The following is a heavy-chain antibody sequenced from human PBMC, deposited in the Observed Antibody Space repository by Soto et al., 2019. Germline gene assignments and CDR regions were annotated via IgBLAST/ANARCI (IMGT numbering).Heavy chain of an antibody. V-gene: IGHV3-7*01. D-gene: IGHD1-26*01. CDR2: INQDGTEK. Sequence: VGSLRLSCVVSGITLNRFWMTWVRQAPGKGLEWVANINQDGTEKDYVDSVKGRFTISRDNAKNSLYLQMNSLRAEDTAVYSCATSLGSALDIWGQGTMVTVSS. J-gene: IGHJ3*02. CDR3: ATSLGSALDI. CDR1: GITLNRFW.